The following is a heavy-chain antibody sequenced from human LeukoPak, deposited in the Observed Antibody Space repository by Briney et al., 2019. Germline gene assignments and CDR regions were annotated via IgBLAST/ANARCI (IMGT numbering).Heavy chain of an antibody. CDR3: ARDPIAVVGGGSFDY. CDR1: GFTFSSYS. D-gene: IGHD6-19*01. CDR2: ISSSGAKT. J-gene: IGHJ4*02. Sequence: GGSLRLSCAASGFTFSSYSMNWARQAPGKGLQWVSSISSSGAKTYYADSVKGRVTISRDNAKNSYYLEMNSLVAEDTAVYYCARDPIAVVGGGSFDYWGQGILVTVSS. V-gene: IGHV3-21*01.